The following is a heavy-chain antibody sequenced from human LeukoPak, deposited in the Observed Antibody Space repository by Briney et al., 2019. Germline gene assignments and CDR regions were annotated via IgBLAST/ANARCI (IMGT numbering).Heavy chain of an antibody. J-gene: IGHJ5*02. CDR3: ARDRGYSSSWHLHWFDP. D-gene: IGHD6-13*01. V-gene: IGHV7-4-1*02. Sequence: ASVKVSCKASGYTFTSYAMNWVRQAPGQGLEWMGWINTNTGNPTYAQGFTGRFVFSLDTSVSTAYLQISTLKAEDTAVYYCARDRGYSSSWHLHWFDPWGQGTLVTVSS. CDR2: INTNTGNP. CDR1: GYTFTSYA.